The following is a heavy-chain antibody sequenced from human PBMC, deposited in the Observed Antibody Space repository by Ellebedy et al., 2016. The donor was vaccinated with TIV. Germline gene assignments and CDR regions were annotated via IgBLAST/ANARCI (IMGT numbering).Heavy chain of an antibody. V-gene: IGHV4-30-2*01. CDR3: ARHYSDGSYYSDAFDF. CDR1: GGSVDSADYY. D-gene: IGHD3-10*01. J-gene: IGHJ3*01. CDR2: IYRNGKI. Sequence: SETLSLXXTVSGGSVDSADYYWTWIRQHPVKGLEWIGYIYRNGKIYYNSSLKSRVTISVDSSKNQFSLRLSSVTAADTAVYYCARHYSDGSYYSDAFDFWGQGTVVTVTS.